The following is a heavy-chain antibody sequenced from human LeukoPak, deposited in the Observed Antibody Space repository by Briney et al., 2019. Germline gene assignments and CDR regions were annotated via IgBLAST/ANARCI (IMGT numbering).Heavy chain of an antibody. CDR1: GYTFTSYY. V-gene: IGHV1-46*01. CDR3: ARAPGGYYYDSSGYFDY. CDR2: INPSGGST. J-gene: IGHJ4*02. Sequence: ASVKVSCKASGYTFTSYYMHWVRQAPGQGLEWMGIINPSGGSTSYAQKFQGRVTITRDTSASTAYMELSSLRSEDMAVYYCARAPGGYYYDSSGYFDYWGQGTLVTVSS. D-gene: IGHD3-22*01.